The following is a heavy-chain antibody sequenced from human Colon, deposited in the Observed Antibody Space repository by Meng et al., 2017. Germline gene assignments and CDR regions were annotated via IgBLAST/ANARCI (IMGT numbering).Heavy chain of an antibody. CDR1: GDSVSSNSAA. J-gene: IGHJ4*02. Sequence: QVKLPQSGPGLVKPAQTISLTCAISGDSVSSNSAAWNWIRHSPSRGLEWLARTYYSSKWNNDYAVSVKGRITINADTSTNQVSLQLNSVTPEDTAVYYCARGFLVRGFDSWGQGTLVTVSS. D-gene: IGHD3-3*01. V-gene: IGHV6-1*01. CDR3: ARGFLVRGFDS. CDR2: TYYSSKWNN.